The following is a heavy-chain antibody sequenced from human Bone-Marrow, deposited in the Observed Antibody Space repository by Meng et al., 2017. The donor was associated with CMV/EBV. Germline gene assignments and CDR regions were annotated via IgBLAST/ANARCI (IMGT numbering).Heavy chain of an antibody. CDR2: IWDDGINK. CDR1: GFTFSSYA. Sequence: GESLKISCAASGFTFSSYAMHWVRQSPDKGLEWVAFIWDDGINKYYADSVKGRFIISRDNSKNQLYLEMNRLRAEDTAVYYCAKVGGYSSMSDYWGQGTLVTVSS. CDR3: AKVGGYSSMSDY. J-gene: IGHJ4*02. V-gene: IGHV3-30*02. D-gene: IGHD6-13*01.